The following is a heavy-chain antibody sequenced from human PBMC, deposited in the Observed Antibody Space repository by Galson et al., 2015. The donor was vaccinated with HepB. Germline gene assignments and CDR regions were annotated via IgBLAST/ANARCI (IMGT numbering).Heavy chain of an antibody. V-gene: IGHV4-31*03. Sequence: LSLTCTVSGGSISSGGYYWSWIRQHPGKGLEWIGYMYYSGSTYHNPSLKSRITMSVDTSKNQFSLKLSSVTAADSAVYYCARVGFGELEFDFWGQETLVTVSS. CDR3: ARVGFGELEFDF. D-gene: IGHD3-10*01. J-gene: IGHJ4*02. CDR1: GGSISSGGYY. CDR2: MYYSGST.